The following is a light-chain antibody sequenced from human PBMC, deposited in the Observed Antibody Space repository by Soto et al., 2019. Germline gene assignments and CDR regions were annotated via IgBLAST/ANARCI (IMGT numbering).Light chain of an antibody. CDR2: AAS. CDR3: QQRYSTPLT. V-gene: IGKV1-39*01. Sequence: DLPMTQSPSSLSASVGDRVTITCRASQSISSYLNWYQQKPGKAPKLLIYAASSLQSGVPSRFSGSGSGTDFTLTISSLQPEDFATYYCQQRYSTPLTFGPGTKVDIK. CDR1: QSISSY. J-gene: IGKJ3*01.